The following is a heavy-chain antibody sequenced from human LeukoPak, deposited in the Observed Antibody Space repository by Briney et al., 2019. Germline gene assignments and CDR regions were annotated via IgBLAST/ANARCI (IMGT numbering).Heavy chain of an antibody. V-gene: IGHV3-7*01. Sequence: GGSLRLSCAASGFTFSGYWMSWVRQAPGKGLEWVANIKQYGSEKYYVDSVKGRFTISRDNAKNSLYLQMNSLRAEDTAVYYCASGEYYDFRGQGTLATVSS. J-gene: IGHJ4*02. CDR1: GFTFSGYW. CDR2: IKQYGSEK. D-gene: IGHD3-3*01. CDR3: ASGEYYDF.